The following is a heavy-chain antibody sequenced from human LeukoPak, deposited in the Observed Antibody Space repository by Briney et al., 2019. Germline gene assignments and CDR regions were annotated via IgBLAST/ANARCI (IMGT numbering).Heavy chain of an antibody. V-gene: IGHV3-74*01. D-gene: IGHD4-11*01. Sequence: PGGSLRLSCAASGFTFSSSWMYWVHQAPGKGLVWVSRINSDESITTYADSVKGRFTISRDNAKNTLYLQMNSLRAEDTAVYYCARGLVPGFLDYWGQGTPVTVSS. CDR2: INSDESIT. CDR1: GFTFSSSW. J-gene: IGHJ4*02. CDR3: ARGLVPGFLDY.